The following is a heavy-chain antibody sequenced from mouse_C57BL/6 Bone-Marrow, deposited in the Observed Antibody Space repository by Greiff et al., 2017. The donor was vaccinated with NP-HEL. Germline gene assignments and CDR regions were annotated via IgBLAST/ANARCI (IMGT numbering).Heavy chain of an antibody. CDR2: INPYNGGT. Sequence: VQLQQSGPVLVKPGASVKMSCKASGYTFTDYYMNWVKQSHGKSLEWIGVINPYNGGTSYNQKFKGKATLTVDKSSSTAYMELNSLTSEDSAVYYCARERDVNYFDYWGQGTTLTVSS. D-gene: IGHD3-3*01. CDR1: GYTFTDYY. J-gene: IGHJ2*01. V-gene: IGHV1-19*01. CDR3: ARERDVNYFDY.